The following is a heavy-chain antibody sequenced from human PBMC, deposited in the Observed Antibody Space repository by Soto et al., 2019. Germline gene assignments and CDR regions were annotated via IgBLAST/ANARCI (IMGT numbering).Heavy chain of an antibody. CDR3: ARDRGAPRKYYFDS. Sequence: GGFLRLSCAASGFTFNGYGMNWVRQGPGKGLEWVSYINSGSTIIYYADSVKGRFTISRDNAENSLYLQMNSLRDDDTAVYYCARDRGAPRKYYFDSWGQGALVTVSS. D-gene: IGHD1-26*01. V-gene: IGHV3-48*02. CDR2: INSGSTII. J-gene: IGHJ4*02. CDR1: GFTFNGYG.